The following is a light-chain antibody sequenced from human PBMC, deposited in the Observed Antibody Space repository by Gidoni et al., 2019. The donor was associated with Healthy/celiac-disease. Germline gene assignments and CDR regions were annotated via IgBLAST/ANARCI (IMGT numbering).Light chain of an antibody. CDR2: GAS. CDR1: QSVSSSY. Sequence: VLTQSPVTLTLSPAERATLSCRASQSVSSSYLAWYQQKPGQAPKLLIYGASSRATGIPDMFSGSGSGTDFTLTISRLEPEDFAVYYCQKYSSSPLTFGGGTKVEIK. V-gene: IGKV3-20*01. CDR3: QKYSSSPLT. J-gene: IGKJ4*01.